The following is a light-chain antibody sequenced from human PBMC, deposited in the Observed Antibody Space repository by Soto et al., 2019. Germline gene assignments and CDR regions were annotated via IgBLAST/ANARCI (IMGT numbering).Light chain of an antibody. V-gene: IGKV1-9*01. J-gene: IGKJ1*01. Sequence: DIQLTQSPSFLSASVGDRVTITCRASQGISSYLAWYQQKPGKAPKLLIYDASNLESGVPSRFSGGGSGTDFTLTISSLQPDDSATYYCQHYETYSSTFGQGTKVEIK. CDR3: QHYETYSST. CDR2: DAS. CDR1: QGISSY.